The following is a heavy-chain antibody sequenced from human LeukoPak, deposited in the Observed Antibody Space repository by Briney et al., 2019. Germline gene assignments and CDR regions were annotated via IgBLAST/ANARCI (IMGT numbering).Heavy chain of an antibody. D-gene: IGHD6-25*01. J-gene: IGHJ4*02. CDR3: AKESAYSSGTLFDY. CDR1: GFTFSSYG. Sequence: GGSLRLSCAASGFTFSSYGMHWVRQAPGKGLEWVAVISYDGSNKYYADSVKGRFTISRDNSKNTLYLQMNSLRAEDTAVYYCAKESAYSSGTLFDYSGQGTLVTVSS. CDR2: ISYDGSNK. V-gene: IGHV3-30*18.